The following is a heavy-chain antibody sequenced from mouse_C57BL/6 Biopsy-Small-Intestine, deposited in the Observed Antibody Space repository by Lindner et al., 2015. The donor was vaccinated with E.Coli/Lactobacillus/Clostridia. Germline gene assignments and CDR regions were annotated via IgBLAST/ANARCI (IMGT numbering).Heavy chain of an antibody. J-gene: IGHJ2*01. CDR1: GYSITGNY. CDR2: INPSTGGT. V-gene: IGHV1-42*01. Sequence: VQLQESGPELVKSGASVKISCKASGYSITGNYMNWVKQSPEKSLEWIGEINPSTGGTTYNQKLRAKATLTIDKSSSTAYMQIKSLTSEDSAVYYCARREVYYFDYWGQGTTLTVSS. CDR3: ARREVYYFDY.